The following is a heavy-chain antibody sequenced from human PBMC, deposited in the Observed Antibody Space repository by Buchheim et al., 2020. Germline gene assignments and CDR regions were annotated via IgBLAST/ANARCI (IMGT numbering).Heavy chain of an antibody. J-gene: IGHJ4*03. V-gene: IGHV3-48*03. Sequence: EVQLVESGGGLVQPGGSLRLPRSAFGFTLSTYELDWVRQAPGKGLEWVSFISGSGGTIYSADSLRGRFTISRDNANNSLFLQMNSLRAEDTAVYYCAGVVGPTRSFGFWGHGTL. D-gene: IGHD1-26*01. CDR1: GFTLSTYE. CDR2: ISGSGGTI. CDR3: AGVVGPTRSFGF.